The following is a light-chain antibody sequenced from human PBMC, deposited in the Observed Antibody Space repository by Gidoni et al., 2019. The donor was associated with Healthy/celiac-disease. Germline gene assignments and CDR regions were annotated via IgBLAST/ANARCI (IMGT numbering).Light chain of an antibody. V-gene: IGLV1-40*01. J-gene: IGLJ2*01. CDR3: QSYDSSLSGLV. CDR1: SSNIGAGYD. CDR2: GNS. Sequence: QSVLPQPPPVSGAPGQRVTISCTGSSSNIGAGYDVHWYQQLPGTAPKLLIYGNSNRPSGVPDRFSGSKSGTSASLAITGLQAEDEADYYCQSYDSSLSGLVFGGGTKLTVL.